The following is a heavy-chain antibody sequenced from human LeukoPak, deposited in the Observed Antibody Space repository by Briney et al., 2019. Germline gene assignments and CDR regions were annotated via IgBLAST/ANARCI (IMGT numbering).Heavy chain of an antibody. V-gene: IGHV3-23*01. CDR2: ISGYGAST. CDR1: GFTFTNYA. J-gene: IGHJ3*01. CDR3: SAFDV. Sequence: PGGSLRLSCAVSGFTFTNYAMSWVRQAPGKGLEWVSSISGYGASTYYADSVRGRFTISRDNSKNTLYLQMDSLRAEDTAVYYCSAFDVWGQGTIVTVSS.